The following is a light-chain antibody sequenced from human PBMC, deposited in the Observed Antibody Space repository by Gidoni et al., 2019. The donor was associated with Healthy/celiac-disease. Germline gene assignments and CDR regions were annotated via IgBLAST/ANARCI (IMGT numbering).Light chain of an antibody. CDR1: QSVSSSY. J-gene: IGKJ2*01. CDR2: GAS. Sequence: EIVLTHSPGTLSLSPGESATLSCRASQSVSSSYLAWYQQKPGQAPRLLIYGASRRATGIPDRFSGSGSGTDFTLTISRLEAEDFAVYYCQQYGSSPYTFGQGTKLEIK. V-gene: IGKV3-20*01. CDR3: QQYGSSPYT.